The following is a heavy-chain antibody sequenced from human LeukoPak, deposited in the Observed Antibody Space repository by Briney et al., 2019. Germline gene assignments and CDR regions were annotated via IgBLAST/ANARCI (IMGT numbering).Heavy chain of an antibody. Sequence: SQTLSLTCTVSGGSISSGSYYWSWIRQPAGKGLEWIGRIYTSGSANYNPSLKSRVTISVDTSKNQFSLKLSSVTAADTVVYYCARDVPLDSWFDPWGQGTLVTVSS. V-gene: IGHV4-61*02. D-gene: IGHD2-2*03. CDR1: GGSISSGSYY. J-gene: IGHJ5*02. CDR3: ARDVPLDSWFDP. CDR2: IYTSGSA.